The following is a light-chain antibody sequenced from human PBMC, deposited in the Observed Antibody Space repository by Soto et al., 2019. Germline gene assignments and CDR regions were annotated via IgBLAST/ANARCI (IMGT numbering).Light chain of an antibody. CDR2: DAC. V-gene: IGKV3-11*01. CDR3: QPYNNWPLT. CDR1: QSVSNY. Sequence: ENVFTQSPATLSLSPGERATLSCRASQSVSNYVAWYPQKPGQAPRLLIYDACNRETGVPTRFSGSRSGAEFTLTINSLQSEDFAVDYCQPYNNWPLTFGGGTKVDIK. J-gene: IGKJ4*01.